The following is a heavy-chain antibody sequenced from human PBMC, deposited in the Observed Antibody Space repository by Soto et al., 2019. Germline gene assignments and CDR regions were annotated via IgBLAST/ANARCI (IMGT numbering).Heavy chain of an antibody. V-gene: IGHV1-18*01. CDR1: GYTFTSYG. CDR2: ISAYNGNT. J-gene: IGHJ4*02. CDR3: ARYYYDSSGYYSSFDY. Sequence: ASVKVSCKASGYTFTSYGISWVRQAPGQGLEWMGWISAYNGNTNYAQKLQGRVTMTTETSTSTAYMELRSLRSDDTAVYYCARYYYDSSGYYSSFDYWGQGTLVTVSS. D-gene: IGHD3-22*01.